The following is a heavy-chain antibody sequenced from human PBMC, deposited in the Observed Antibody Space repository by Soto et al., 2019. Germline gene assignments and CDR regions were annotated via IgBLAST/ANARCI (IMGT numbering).Heavy chain of an antibody. V-gene: IGHV4-30-4*01. D-gene: IGHD3-22*01. CDR2: IYCSGST. J-gene: IGHJ6*02. Sequence: PSETLSLTCTVSGGSISSGDYYWSWIRQPPGKGPEWIGYIYCSGSTYYNPSLKSRVTISVDTSKNQFSLKLSSVTAADTAVYYCAREGRGYYYDSSGYYFQYGMDVWGQGTTVTVSS. CDR1: GGSISSGDYY. CDR3: AREGRGYYYDSSGYYFQYGMDV.